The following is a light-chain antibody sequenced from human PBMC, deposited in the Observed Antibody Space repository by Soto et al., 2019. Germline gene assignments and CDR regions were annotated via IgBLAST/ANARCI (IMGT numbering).Light chain of an antibody. Sequence: DIVMTQSPDSLAVSLGERATINCKSSQSVLYSSNNKNYLAWYQQKPGQPPRLLIYWASTREYGVPGRFSGSGSGTEFTLTISSLQPDDFATYYCQQYSTFSRTFGQGTKVEIK. CDR3: QQYSTFSRT. V-gene: IGKV4-1*01. CDR2: WAS. CDR1: QSVLYSSNNKNY. J-gene: IGKJ1*01.